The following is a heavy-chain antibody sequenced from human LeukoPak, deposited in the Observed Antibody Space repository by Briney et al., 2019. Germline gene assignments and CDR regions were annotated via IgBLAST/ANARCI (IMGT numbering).Heavy chain of an antibody. CDR3: ARGYFDSRGYSNPFDH. D-gene: IGHD3-22*01. CDR1: GAPISSSY. V-gene: IGHV4-59*01. J-gene: IGHJ4*02. Sequence: SETLSLTCTVSGAPISSSYWRWIRHSPGKGREGIGYIYHTGSTNYTPSLESRVTISVDRSKNQFSLKLTSVTAADTAVYYCARGYFDSRGYSNPFDHWGQGALVTVSS. CDR2: IYHTGST.